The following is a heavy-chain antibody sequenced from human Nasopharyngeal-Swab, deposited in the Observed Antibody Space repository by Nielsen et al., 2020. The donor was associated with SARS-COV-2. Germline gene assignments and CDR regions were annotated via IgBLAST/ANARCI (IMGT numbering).Heavy chain of an antibody. D-gene: IGHD6-13*01. CDR3: VGSSWYGDYYYYYGMDV. V-gene: IGHV4-39*07. CDR1: AGSISSSSYY. CDR2: IYYSGST. Sequence: TQTLSLTCTVSAGSISSSSYYWGWIRQPPGKGLEWIGSIYYSGSTYYNPSLKSRDTISVVTSKNQFSLKLSSVTAADSAVYYSVGSSWYGDYYYYYGMDVWGQGTTVTVSS. J-gene: IGHJ6*02.